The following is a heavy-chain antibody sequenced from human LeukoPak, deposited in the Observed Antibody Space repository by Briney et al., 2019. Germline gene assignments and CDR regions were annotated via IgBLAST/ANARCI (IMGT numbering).Heavy chain of an antibody. Sequence: GGSLRLSCAASGFTFSSYEMNWVRQAPGKGLEWVSYISSSGSTIYYADSVKGRFTISKDNAKNSLYLQMNSLRAEDTAVYYCASGHIVGATTSDYWGPGTLVTVSS. CDR1: GFTFSSYE. J-gene: IGHJ4*02. V-gene: IGHV3-48*03. D-gene: IGHD1-26*01. CDR3: ASGHIVGATTSDY. CDR2: ISSSGSTI.